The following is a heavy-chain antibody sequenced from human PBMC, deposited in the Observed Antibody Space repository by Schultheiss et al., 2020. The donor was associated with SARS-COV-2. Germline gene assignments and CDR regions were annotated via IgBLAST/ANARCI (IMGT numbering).Heavy chain of an antibody. CDR2: IWYDGSNK. D-gene: IGHD1-26*01. CDR3: TTEIRAIVGAMPTFRGD. Sequence: GESLKISCAASGFTFSSYGMHWVRQAPGKGLEWVAVIWYDGSNKYYADSVKGRFTISRDNSKNTLYLQMNSLRAEDTAVYYCTTEIRAIVGAMPTFRGDWGQGTLVTVSS. CDR1: GFTFSSYG. V-gene: IGHV3-33*01. J-gene: IGHJ4*02.